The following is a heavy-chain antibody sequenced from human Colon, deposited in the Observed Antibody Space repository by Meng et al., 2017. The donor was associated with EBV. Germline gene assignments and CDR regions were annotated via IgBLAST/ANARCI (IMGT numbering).Heavy chain of an antibody. J-gene: IGHJ4*02. Sequence: VQVAESGGGWIQPGGSLTLSCAASGFVVSTSYMSWVRQAPGKGLEWVSDLYSGGATHYEDSVKGRFTISRDNSKNTLYLQMTNLRVEDTAMYFCARVLLGGWNEGYFEHWGQGALVTVSS. V-gene: IGHV3-53*01. CDR2: LYSGGAT. CDR1: GFVVSTSY. CDR3: ARVLLGGWNEGYFEH. D-gene: IGHD1-1*01.